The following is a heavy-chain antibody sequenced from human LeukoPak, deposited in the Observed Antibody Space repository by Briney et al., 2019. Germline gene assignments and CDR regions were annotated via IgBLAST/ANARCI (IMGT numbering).Heavy chain of an antibody. Sequence: PGGSLRLSCAASGFTFSSYSMNWVRQAPGEGLEWVSSISSSSSYIYYADSVKGRFTVSRDNAKNSLYLQMNSLRAEDTAVYYCARDPKTYYYDSSGEAYFDYWGQGTLVTVSS. D-gene: IGHD3-22*01. J-gene: IGHJ4*02. CDR2: ISSSSSYI. CDR3: ARDPKTYYYDSSGEAYFDY. CDR1: GFTFSSYS. V-gene: IGHV3-21*01.